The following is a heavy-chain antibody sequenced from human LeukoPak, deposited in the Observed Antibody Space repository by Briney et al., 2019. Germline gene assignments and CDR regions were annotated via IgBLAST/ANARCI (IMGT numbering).Heavy chain of an antibody. Sequence: GGSLRLSCAASGFTFGSYTMHWVRQAPGKGLEWVAVISYDGRVTIHADSVKGRFTISRDQSKNTLYLEMNSLRPEDTAVYYCARDLFRGAPDYFDYWGQGTLVTVSS. CDR1: GFTFGSYT. D-gene: IGHD3-10*01. J-gene: IGHJ4*02. CDR2: ISYDGRVT. V-gene: IGHV3-30*04. CDR3: ARDLFRGAPDYFDY.